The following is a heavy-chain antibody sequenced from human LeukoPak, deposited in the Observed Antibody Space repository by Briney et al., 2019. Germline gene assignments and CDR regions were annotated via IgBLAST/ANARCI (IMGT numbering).Heavy chain of an antibody. CDR3: VRLRRSCDSSGYYYYYDY. J-gene: IGHJ4*02. Sequence: PGGSLRLSCVASGYTFSSFSINWVRQAPGKGLKWVSSISVRSNYIYYADSVRGRFSISRDDARNSLYLQMDSLRGDDTAVYYCVRLRRSCDSSGYYYYYDYWGQGTLVTVSS. D-gene: IGHD3-22*01. CDR1: GYTFSSFS. CDR2: ISVRSNYI. V-gene: IGHV3-21*01.